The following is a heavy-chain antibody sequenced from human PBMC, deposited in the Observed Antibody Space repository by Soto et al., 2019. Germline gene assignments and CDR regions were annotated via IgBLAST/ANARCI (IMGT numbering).Heavy chain of an antibody. D-gene: IGHD1-1*01. J-gene: IGHJ4*02. CDR1: GYSYISYA. CDR2: INADDDGT. Sequence: ASVKVSCKASGYSYISYAIRWVRQAPGQGLEWMGWINADDDGTKYSQKFQGRITITRDTHASTIYLELSSLTSEDTAIYYCASTTGTYALEIWGQGTPVTVSS. V-gene: IGHV1-3*01. CDR3: ASTTGTYALEI.